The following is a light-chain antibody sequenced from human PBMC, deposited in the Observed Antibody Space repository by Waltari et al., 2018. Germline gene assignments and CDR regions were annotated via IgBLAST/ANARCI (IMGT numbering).Light chain of an antibody. CDR1: QSVGTS. J-gene: IGKJ1*01. Sequence: EIVLTQSPGTLSLSPGESATLSCRASQSVGTSVTWYQQKPGQAPRLLIYDVSNRATAIPDSFSGSGSETDFTLTISSLEPEDFAVYYCHQRSNWPRTFGQGTKVELK. CDR3: HQRSNWPRT. CDR2: DVS. V-gene: IGKV3-11*01.